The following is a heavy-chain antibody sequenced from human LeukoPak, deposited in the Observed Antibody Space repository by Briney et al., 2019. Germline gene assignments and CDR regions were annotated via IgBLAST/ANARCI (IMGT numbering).Heavy chain of an antibody. Sequence: ASVKVSCKASGYTFTGYYMHWVRQAPGQGLEWMGWINPNSGGTNYAQKFQGRVTMTRDTSTSTVYMELSSLRSEDTAVYYCARDAEFSTVVTAIDDYYYYYMDVWGKGTTVTISS. CDR2: INPNSGGT. J-gene: IGHJ6*03. CDR1: GYTFTGYY. D-gene: IGHD2-21*02. CDR3: ARDAEFSTVVTAIDDYYYYYMDV. V-gene: IGHV1-2*02.